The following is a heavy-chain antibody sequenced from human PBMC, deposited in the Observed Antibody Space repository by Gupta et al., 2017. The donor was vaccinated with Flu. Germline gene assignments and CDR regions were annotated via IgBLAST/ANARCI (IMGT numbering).Heavy chain of an antibody. J-gene: IGHJ4*02. CDR3: AKRSSSLSGYFDS. V-gene: IGHV3-23*01. CDR1: GFTFKYYA. CDR2: ISDNGGTT. Sequence: EVQLLESGGGLVQPGGSLRLSCAVSGFTFKYYAMSWVRQAPGKGLEGVSAISDNGGTTNYADSVKGRFTISRDNSKNALVLQMNSLRAEDTAVYYCAKRSSSLSGYFDSWGRGTLVTVSS.